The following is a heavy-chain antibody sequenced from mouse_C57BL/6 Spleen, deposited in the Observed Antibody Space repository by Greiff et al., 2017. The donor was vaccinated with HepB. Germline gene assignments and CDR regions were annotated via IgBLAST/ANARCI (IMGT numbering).Heavy chain of an antibody. CDR3: ARSQYYGSSYVRFAY. D-gene: IGHD1-1*01. CDR1: GYTFTDYN. J-gene: IGHJ3*01. Sequence: VQLQQSGPELVKPGASVKIPCKASGYTFTDYNMDWVKQSHGKSLEWIGDINPNNGGTIYNQKFKGKATLTVDKSSSTAYMELRSLTSEDTAVYYCARSQYYGSSYVRFAYWGQGTLVTVSA. CDR2: INPNNGGT. V-gene: IGHV1-18*01.